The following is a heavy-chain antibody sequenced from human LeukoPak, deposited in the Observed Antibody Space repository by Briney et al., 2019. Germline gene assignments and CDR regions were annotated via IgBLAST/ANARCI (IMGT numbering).Heavy chain of an antibody. Sequence: PGGSRALSCAASGFTFSTFGLNWVRQAPGKGLEWVSYISSSGTTVFYADSVKGRFTISRDNAKSALYLQMNSLRAEDTAVYYCAGGFGSYSPDYWGQGTLVTVSS. CDR3: AGGFGSYSPDY. CDR2: ISSSGTTV. J-gene: IGHJ4*02. D-gene: IGHD3-10*01. CDR1: GFTFSTFG. V-gene: IGHV3-48*03.